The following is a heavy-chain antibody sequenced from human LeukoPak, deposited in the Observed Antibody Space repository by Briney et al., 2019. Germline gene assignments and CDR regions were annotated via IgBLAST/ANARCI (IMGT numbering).Heavy chain of an antibody. CDR1: GFPFSIYG. CDR3: AKAAVYSVNWTPFDD. Sequence: GGSLRLSCAASGFPFSIYGMHWVRQAPGKGLEWVALFSADGINIYYADSVKGRFTISRDNSKNMLYLQMNSLRAEDTAVYYCAKAAVYSVNWTPFDDWGLGTFVTVSS. J-gene: IGHJ4*02. CDR2: FSADGINI. D-gene: IGHD1-1*01. V-gene: IGHV3-30*18.